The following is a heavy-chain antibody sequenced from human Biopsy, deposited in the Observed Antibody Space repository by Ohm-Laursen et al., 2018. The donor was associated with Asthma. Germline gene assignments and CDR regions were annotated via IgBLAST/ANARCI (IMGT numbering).Heavy chain of an antibody. CDR1: GGSFSNFA. D-gene: IGHD3-22*01. V-gene: IGHV1-69*04. CDR2: ILTKFDIT. J-gene: IGHJ4*02. CDR3: ARSYDTDSYPVLVLDY. Sequence: SSVKVSCKASGGSFSNFAFSWVRQAPGHGLEWMGTILTKFDITSYAEKFQGRVTITADKSTSTTYMELSRLRSEDTAVYYCARSYDTDSYPVLVLDYWGQGTLVTGSS.